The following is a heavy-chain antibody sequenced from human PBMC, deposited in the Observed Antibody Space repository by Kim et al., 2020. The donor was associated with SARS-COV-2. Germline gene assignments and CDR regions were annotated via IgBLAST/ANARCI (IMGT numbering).Heavy chain of an antibody. CDR2: IWYDGSNK. J-gene: IGHJ2*01. Sequence: GGSLRLSCAASGFTFSSYGMHWVRQAPGKGLEWVAVIWYDGSNKYYADSVKGRFTISRDNSKNTLYLQMNSLRAEDTAVYYCARDKMGWYFDLWGRGTLVTVSS. CDR1: GFTFSSYG. V-gene: IGHV3-33*01. CDR3: ARDKMGWYFDL.